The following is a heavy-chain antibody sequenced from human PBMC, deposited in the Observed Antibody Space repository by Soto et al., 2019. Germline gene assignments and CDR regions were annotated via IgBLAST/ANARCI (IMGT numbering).Heavy chain of an antibody. J-gene: IGHJ3*02. CDR2: IKQDGSEK. D-gene: IGHD3-10*01. CDR3: ARDRGSSTIHTSDAFDI. CDR1: GFTFSSYW. Sequence: GGSLRLSCAASGFTFSSYWMSWVRQAPGKGLEWVANIKQDGSEKYYVDSVKGRFTISRDNAKNSLYLQMNSLRAEDTAVYYCARDRGSSTIHTSDAFDIWGQGTMVTVSS. V-gene: IGHV3-7*01.